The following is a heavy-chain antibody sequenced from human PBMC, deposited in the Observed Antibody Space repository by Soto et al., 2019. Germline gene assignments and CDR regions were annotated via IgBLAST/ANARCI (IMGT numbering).Heavy chain of an antibody. CDR1: GYTFTSYG. Sequence: QVQLVQSGAEVKKPGASVTVSCKASGYTFTSYGISWVRQAPGQGPEWMGWISGHNGNTNHPQSLQGRITMTTDTSRNTVYKELRSLRSDDTAVYYCARHRFNYYDNTVYYYFDYWGQGTLVTVSS. CDR2: ISGHNGNT. V-gene: IGHV1-18*04. D-gene: IGHD3-22*01. J-gene: IGHJ4*02. CDR3: ARHRFNYYDNTVYYYFDY.